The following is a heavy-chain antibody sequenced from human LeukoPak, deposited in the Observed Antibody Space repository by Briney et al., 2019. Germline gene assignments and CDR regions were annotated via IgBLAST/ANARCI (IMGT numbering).Heavy chain of an antibody. CDR3: ASTYDSSGYYGY. Sequence: SETLSLTCTVSGGSISGYYWSWIRQPPGQGLEWIGYIYYSGRTKYNPSLESRVTISVETSKNQFSLKLSSVTAADTAVYYCASTYDSSGYYGYWGQGTLVTVSS. J-gene: IGHJ4*02. D-gene: IGHD3-22*01. CDR1: GGSISGYY. CDR2: IYYSGRT. V-gene: IGHV4-59*12.